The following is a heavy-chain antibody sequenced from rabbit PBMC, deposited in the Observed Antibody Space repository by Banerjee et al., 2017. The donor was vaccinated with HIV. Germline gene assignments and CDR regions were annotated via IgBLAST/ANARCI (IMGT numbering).Heavy chain of an antibody. J-gene: IGHJ4*01. D-gene: IGHD1-1*01. CDR1: GFSFSNKCV. CDR3: ARDRPKSSGYLFEL. Sequence: QEQLEESGGDLVKPEGSPTLTCTASGFSFSNKCVMCWVRQAPGKGLEWIGCINTSSGNTVYASWAKGRFTISRTSSTTVTLQMTSLTAADTATYFCARDRPKSSGYLFELWGPGTLVTVS. CDR2: INTSSGNT. V-gene: IGHV1S45*01.